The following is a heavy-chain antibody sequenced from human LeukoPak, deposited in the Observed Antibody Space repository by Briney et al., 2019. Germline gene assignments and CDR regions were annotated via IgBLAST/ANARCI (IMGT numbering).Heavy chain of an antibody. CDR3: AKFGGDTTPRIRDFTLQYDYYFDY. J-gene: IGHJ4*02. V-gene: IGHV3-23*01. D-gene: IGHD2/OR15-2a*01. Sequence: PGGSLRLSCAASGFTFSSYAMSWVRQAPGKGLEWVSGISGSGDSTYYADSVKGRFTISRDNSKNTLFLQMNSLRPEDTAVCYCAKFGGDTTPRIRDFTLQYDYYFDYWGQGTLVTVSS. CDR1: GFTFSSYA. CDR2: ISGSGDST.